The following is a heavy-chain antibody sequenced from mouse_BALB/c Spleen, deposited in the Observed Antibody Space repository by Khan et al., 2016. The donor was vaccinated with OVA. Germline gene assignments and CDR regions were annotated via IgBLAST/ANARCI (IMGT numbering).Heavy chain of an antibody. J-gene: IGHJ3*01. CDR2: IDPANGDT. D-gene: IGHD2-1*01. Sequence: VQLQQSGAELVKPGASVKLSCTASGFNIKDTYIHWVKERPEQGPEWIGRIDPANGDTKYDPKSQGKATITADTSSNTAYLQLSSLTSEDTAVYYCATLYGSPFTYWGQGTLVTVSA. CDR1: GFNIKDTY. V-gene: IGHV14-3*02. CDR3: ATLYGSPFTY.